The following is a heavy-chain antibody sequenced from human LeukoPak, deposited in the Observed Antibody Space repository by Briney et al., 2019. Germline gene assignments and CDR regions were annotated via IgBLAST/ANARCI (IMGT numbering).Heavy chain of an antibody. V-gene: IGHV4-39*07. J-gene: IGHJ4*02. Sequence: PSETLSLTCTVSGGSISSSSYYWGWIRQPPGKGLEWIGSIYYSGSTYYNPSLKSRVTISVDTSKNQFSLKLSSVTAADTAVYYCARGFSGYYSYSDYWGQGTLVTVSS. CDR3: ARGFSGYYSYSDY. D-gene: IGHD3-22*01. CDR1: GGSISSSSYY. CDR2: IYYSGST.